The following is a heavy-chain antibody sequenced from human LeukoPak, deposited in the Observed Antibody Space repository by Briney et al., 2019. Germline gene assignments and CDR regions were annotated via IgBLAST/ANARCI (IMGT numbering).Heavy chain of an antibody. V-gene: IGHV3-30*02. D-gene: IGHD3-10*01. CDR2: IRYDGTNK. CDR1: GFTFSTYG. Sequence: GGSLRLSCAASGFTFSTYGMHWVRQAPGKGLEWVAFIRYDGTNKYYADSVKGRFTISRDNSKNTLYLQMNSLRAEDTAVYYCAILPGITMVRGSPIFDYWGQGTLVTVSS. CDR3: AILPGITMVRGSPIFDY. J-gene: IGHJ4*02.